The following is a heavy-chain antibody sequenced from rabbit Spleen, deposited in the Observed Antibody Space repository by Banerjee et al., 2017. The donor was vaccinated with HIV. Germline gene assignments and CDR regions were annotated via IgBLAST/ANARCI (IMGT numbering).Heavy chain of an antibody. CDR1: GFSFNSGYD. CDR2: VYAGSSGST. V-gene: IGHV1S45*01. J-gene: IGHJ4*01. D-gene: IGHD1-1*01. Sequence: QQQLEESGGGLVKPGGTLTLTCKASGFSFNSGYDMCWVRQAPGKGLEWIACVYAGSSGSTYSATWAKGRFTISKTSSTTVTLQMPSLTAADTATYFCARDGIKTTTFADYLNLWGQGTLVTVS. CDR3: ARDGIKTTTFADYLNL.